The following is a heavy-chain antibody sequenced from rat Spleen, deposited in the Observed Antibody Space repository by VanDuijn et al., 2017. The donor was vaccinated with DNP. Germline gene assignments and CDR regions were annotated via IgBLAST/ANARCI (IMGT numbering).Heavy chain of an antibody. CDR1: GFSLANYG. CDR2: ISSGGNT. Sequence: QVQLKESGPGLVQPSQTLSLACTVSGFSLANYGVSWVRQPPGKGLEWLAAISSGGNTYYYSPLKSRLSISRDTSKSQVFLKMNSLQTEDTAIYYCTRDLNWGGFFDYWGQGVMVTVSS. CDR3: TRDLNWGGFFDY. V-gene: IGHV2-6*01. J-gene: IGHJ2*01. D-gene: IGHD5-1*01.